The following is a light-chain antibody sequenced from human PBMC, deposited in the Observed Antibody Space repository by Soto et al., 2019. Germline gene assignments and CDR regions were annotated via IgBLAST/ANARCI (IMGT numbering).Light chain of an antibody. J-gene: IGKJ3*01. V-gene: IGKV1-9*01. CDR3: QQRFMYPLT. CDR2: VAT. Sequence: IQLTQSPSSLSASMGDRATITCRASQGIISYLAWYHQKPRKAPKILIYVATTLQGGAPSRFSGSGSGTYFSLTVSRLQTEDLVTECGQQRFMYPLTFGRGTRVEIK. CDR1: QGIISY.